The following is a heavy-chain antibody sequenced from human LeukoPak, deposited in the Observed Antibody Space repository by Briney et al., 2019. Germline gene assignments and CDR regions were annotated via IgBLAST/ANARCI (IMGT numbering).Heavy chain of an antibody. D-gene: IGHD1-26*01. J-gene: IGHJ3*02. CDR3: ARESSPIGPFIVGVVDEKQDAFDI. CDR2: ISAYNGNT. V-gene: IGHV1-18*01. Sequence: ASVKVSCKASGYTFTSYGISWVRQAPGQGLEWMGWISAYNGNTNYAQKLQGRVTMTTDTSTSTAYMELRSLRSDDTAVYYCARESSPIGPFIVGVVDEKQDAFDIWGQGTMVTVSS. CDR1: GYTFTSYG.